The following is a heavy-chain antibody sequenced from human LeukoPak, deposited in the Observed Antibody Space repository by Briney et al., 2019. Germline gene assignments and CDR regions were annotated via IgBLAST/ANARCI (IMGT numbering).Heavy chain of an antibody. CDR2: INPNIGNT. CDR3: VIRRSHDFWSGLDDY. V-gene: IGHV1-8*01. Sequence: ASVKVSCKASGYTFTSYDINWVRQATGQGLEWMGWINPNIGNTGYAQKFHGRGTMTRNTYTIPASKELCRLISEETAVCYCVIRRSHDFWSGLDDYWGQGTLVTVSS. J-gene: IGHJ4*02. D-gene: IGHD3-3*01. CDR1: GYTFTSYD.